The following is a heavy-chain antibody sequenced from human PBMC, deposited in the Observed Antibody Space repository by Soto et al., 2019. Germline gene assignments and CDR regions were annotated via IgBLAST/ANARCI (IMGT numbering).Heavy chain of an antibody. CDR2: IIPIFGTA. J-gene: IGHJ6*02. V-gene: IGHV1-69*13. CDR3: AREYSSSHRGMDV. D-gene: IGHD6-6*01. Sequence: GASVQVSCKASGYTFTSYYMHWVRQAPGQGLEWMGGIIPIFGTANYAQKFQGRVTITADESTSTAYMELSSLRSEDTAVYYCAREYSSSHRGMDVWGQGTTVTVPS. CDR1: GYTFTSYY.